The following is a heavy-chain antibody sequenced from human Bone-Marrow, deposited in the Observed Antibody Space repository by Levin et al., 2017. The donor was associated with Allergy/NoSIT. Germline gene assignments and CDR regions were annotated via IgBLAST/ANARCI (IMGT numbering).Heavy chain of an antibody. CDR2: VYYSGST. CDR1: GATMNRGGNY. V-gene: IGHV4-31*03. D-gene: IGHD6-19*01. Sequence: PSETLSLTCTVSGATMNRGGNYWSWIRQHPGKGLEWIGSVYYSGSTFYNPSLRSRVSISVDTSQNRFSLNVDSVTLADTAVYYCASSGAVTGLFDSWGQGTLVTVSS. CDR3: ASSGAVTGLFDS. J-gene: IGHJ4*02.